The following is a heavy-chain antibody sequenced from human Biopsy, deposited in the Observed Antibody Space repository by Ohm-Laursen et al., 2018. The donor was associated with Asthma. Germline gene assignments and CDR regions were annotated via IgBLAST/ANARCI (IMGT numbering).Heavy chain of an antibody. CDR1: GGTFSSYA. Sequence: ASVKVSCKASGGTFSSYAISWVRQAPGQGLEWMGGIIPIFGIANYAQKFQGRVTITADKSTSTAYMELSSLRSEDTAVYYCARDRWVVSDYGGKSGRVFDIGGQGKMVPVFS. CDR3: ARDRWVVSDYGGKSGRVFDI. D-gene: IGHD4-23*01. V-gene: IGHV1-69*10. J-gene: IGHJ3*02. CDR2: IIPIFGIA.